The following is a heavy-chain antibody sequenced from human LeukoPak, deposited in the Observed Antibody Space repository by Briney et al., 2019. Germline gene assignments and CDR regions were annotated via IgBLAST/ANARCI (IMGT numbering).Heavy chain of an antibody. CDR2: IIPIFGTA. J-gene: IGHJ3*02. CDR1: GGTFSSYA. Sequence: SVKVSCKASGGTFSSYAISWVRQAPGQGLEWMGGIIPIFGTADYAQKFQGRVTITTDESTSTAYMELSSLRSEDTAVYYCARETWIQPTDAFDIWGQGTMVTVSS. V-gene: IGHV1-69*05. D-gene: IGHD5-18*01. CDR3: ARETWIQPTDAFDI.